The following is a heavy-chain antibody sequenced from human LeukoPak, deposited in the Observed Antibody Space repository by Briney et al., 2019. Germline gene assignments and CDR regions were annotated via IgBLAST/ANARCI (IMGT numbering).Heavy chain of an antibody. CDR3: VKIHSGGPPDF. CDR1: GFTFSSYS. V-gene: IGHV3-21*04. D-gene: IGHD3-10*01. J-gene: IGHJ4*02. Sequence: GGSLRLSCAASGFTFSSYSMNWVRQAPGKGLEWVSSISSSSSYIYYADSVKGRFIISRDNAKNSLFLQMNSLRAEDTALYYCVKIHSGGPPDFWGQGTLVTVSS. CDR2: ISSSSSYI.